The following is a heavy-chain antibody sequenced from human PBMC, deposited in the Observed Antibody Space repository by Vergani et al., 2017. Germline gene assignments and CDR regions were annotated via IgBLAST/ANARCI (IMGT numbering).Heavy chain of an antibody. J-gene: IGHJ6*02. V-gene: IGHV3-30*18. CDR3: AKDFRPIGGYGMDV. CDR1: GFTFSSYG. Sequence: QVQLVESGGGVVQPGRSLRLSCAASGFTFSSYGMHWVRQAPGKGLEWVDVISYDGSNKYYADSVKGRFTISRDNSKNTLYLQMNSLRAEDTAVYYCAKDFRPIGGYGMDVWGQGTTVTVSS. D-gene: IGHD3-10*01. CDR2: ISYDGSNK.